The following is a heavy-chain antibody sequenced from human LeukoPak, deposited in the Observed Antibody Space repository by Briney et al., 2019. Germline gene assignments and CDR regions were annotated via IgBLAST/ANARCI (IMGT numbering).Heavy chain of an antibody. CDR3: ARDLSVGAGFDV. CDR2: MNPNSGST. J-gene: IGHJ3*01. CDR1: GYTFKNYD. V-gene: IGHV1-8*01. Sequence: ASVKVSCKASGYTFKNYDINWVRQATGQGLEWIGWMNPNSGSTGYAQKFQGRVTLTRSTSIGTAYMELTGLKSDDTAVYYYARDLSVGAGFDVWGQGTVVIVSS. D-gene: IGHD1-26*01.